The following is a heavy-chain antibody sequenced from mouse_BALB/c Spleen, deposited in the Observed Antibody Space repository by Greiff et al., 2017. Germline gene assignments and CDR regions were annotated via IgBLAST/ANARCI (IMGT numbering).Heavy chain of an antibody. CDR3: ARRYYGSFFDY. Sequence: VQLKQSGPGLVKPSQSLSLTCSVTGYSITSGYYWNWIRQFPGNKLEWMGYISYDGSNNYNPSLKNRISITRDTSKNQFFLKLNSVTTEDTATYYCARRYYGSFFDYWGQGTTLTVSS. D-gene: IGHD1-1*01. V-gene: IGHV3-6*02. CDR2: ISYDGSN. J-gene: IGHJ2*01. CDR1: GYSITSGYY.